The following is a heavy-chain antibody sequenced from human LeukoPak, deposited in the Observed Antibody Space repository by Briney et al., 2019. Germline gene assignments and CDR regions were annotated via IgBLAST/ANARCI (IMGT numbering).Heavy chain of an antibody. CDR3: ARNWGSYAFDI. V-gene: IGHV4-61*01. CDR1: GGSVRSESYY. J-gene: IGHJ3*02. D-gene: IGHD7-27*01. Sequence: SDTLSLSCTVSGGSVRSESYYWSWIRQPPGKGLEWIAYISYSGSSNYNPSLKSRVTISVDRSENQFSLRLSSVTAADTAVYYCARNWGSYAFDIWGQGAMVSVSS. CDR2: ISYSGSS.